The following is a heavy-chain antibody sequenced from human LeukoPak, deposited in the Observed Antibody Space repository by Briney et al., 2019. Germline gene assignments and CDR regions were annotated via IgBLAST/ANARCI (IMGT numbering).Heavy chain of an antibody. CDR3: ARIRCGETEHRCYNY. D-gene: IGHD3-10*01. Sequence: SESLSLTCGVHGVSITGYYWSWIRQSPGEALEWIGEIDPSGYTIYNPSLRSRVTMSVDTSRNQLSLTVTSLTAADTAIYYCARIRCGETEHRCYNYWGRGALVTVSS. J-gene: IGHJ4*02. CDR1: GVSITGYY. V-gene: IGHV4-34*01. CDR2: IDPSGYT.